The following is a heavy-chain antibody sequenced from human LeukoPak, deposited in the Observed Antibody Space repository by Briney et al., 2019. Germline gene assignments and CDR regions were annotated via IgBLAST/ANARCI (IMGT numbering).Heavy chain of an antibody. CDR2: TYYSGST. Sequence: PSETLSLTCTVSGGSISSYYWSWLRQPPGKGREGIGNTYYSGSTNYNPSLKSRVTISVDTSKNQFSLKLSSVTAADTAVYYCARLGTYYDILTGYSDDAFDIWGQGTMVTVSS. J-gene: IGHJ3*02. D-gene: IGHD3-9*01. CDR3: ARLGTYYDILTGYSDDAFDI. CDR1: GGSISSYY. V-gene: IGHV4-59*08.